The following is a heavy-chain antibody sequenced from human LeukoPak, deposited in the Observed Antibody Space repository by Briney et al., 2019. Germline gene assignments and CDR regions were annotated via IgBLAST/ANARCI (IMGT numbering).Heavy chain of an antibody. CDR3: AALPSSGYSSSWYIRYYYGMDV. D-gene: IGHD6-13*01. J-gene: IGHJ6*02. CDR1: GFTFTSSA. CDR2: IVVGSGNT. Sequence: SVKVSCKASGFTFTSSAVQWVRQARGQRLEWIGWIVVGSGNTNYAQKFQERVTITRDMSTSTAYMELSSLRSEDTAVYYCAALPSSGYSSSWYIRYYYGMDVWGQGTTVTVSS. V-gene: IGHV1-58*01.